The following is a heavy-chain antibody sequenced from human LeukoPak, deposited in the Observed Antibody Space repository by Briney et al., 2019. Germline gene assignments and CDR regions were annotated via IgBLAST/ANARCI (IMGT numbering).Heavy chain of an antibody. CDR3: ARRNDFVVVVAATGAFDV. Sequence: KPSETLPLTCAVYGGSFSGYYWSWIRQPPGKGLEWIGEIIHSGSTNYNPSLKSRVTISVDTSKNQFSLKLSSVTAADTAVYFCARRNDFVVVVAATGAFDVWGQGTMVTVSS. J-gene: IGHJ3*01. D-gene: IGHD2-15*01. CDR1: GGSFSGYY. V-gene: IGHV4-34*12. CDR2: IIHSGST.